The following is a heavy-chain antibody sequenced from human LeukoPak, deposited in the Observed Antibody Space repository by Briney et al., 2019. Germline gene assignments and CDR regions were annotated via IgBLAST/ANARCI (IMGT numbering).Heavy chain of an antibody. Sequence: GGSLRLSCVASGFTFGSYEMNWVRQAPGMGLEWVSAISGSGVGTNYADSVKGRFTISRDNSKDTLYLQMNSLRAEDAAVYYCAKNGRDDHDKYFFDFWGQGTQVTVSS. V-gene: IGHV3-23*01. CDR2: ISGSGVGT. CDR3: AKNGRDDHDKYFFDF. J-gene: IGHJ4*02. D-gene: IGHD3-9*01. CDR1: GFTFGSYE.